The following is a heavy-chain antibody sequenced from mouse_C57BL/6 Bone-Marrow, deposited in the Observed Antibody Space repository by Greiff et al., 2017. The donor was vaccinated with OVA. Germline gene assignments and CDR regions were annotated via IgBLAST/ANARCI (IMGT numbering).Heavy chain of an antibody. CDR3: ARWGYDEGLVYY. V-gene: IGHV1-19*01. Sequence: VQLKESGPVLVKPGASVKMSCKASGYTFTDYYMNWVKQSHGKSLEWIGVINPYNGGTSYNQKFKGKATLTVDKSSSTAYMELNSLTSEDSAVYYCARWGYDEGLVYYWGQGTTLTVSS. CDR2: INPYNGGT. D-gene: IGHD2-2*01. J-gene: IGHJ2*01. CDR1: GYTFTDYY.